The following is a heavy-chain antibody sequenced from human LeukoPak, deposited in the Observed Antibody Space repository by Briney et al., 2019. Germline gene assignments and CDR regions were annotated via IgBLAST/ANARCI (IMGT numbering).Heavy chain of an antibody. Sequence: GGSLRLSCAASRFTFSTYAMSWVRQAPGKGLEWLSALSGRGRDTYYADSVKGRFTISRDESKNTLYLQMNSLRAEDTAVYYCAIPGSAHYPAPFDFWGQGTLVTVSS. J-gene: IGHJ4*02. CDR1: RFTFSTYA. V-gene: IGHV3-23*01. D-gene: IGHD3-22*01. CDR3: AIPGSAHYPAPFDF. CDR2: LSGRGRDT.